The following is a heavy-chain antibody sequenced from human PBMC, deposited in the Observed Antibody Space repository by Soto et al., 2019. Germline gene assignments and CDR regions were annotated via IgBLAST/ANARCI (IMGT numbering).Heavy chain of an antibody. Sequence: ASVKVSCKASGYTFTSYGISWVRQAPGQGLEWMGWISAYNGNTNYAQKLQGRVTMTTDTYTSTAYMELRSLRSDDTAVYYCARSVRIAAAGQQWFEPWGQGTLVIGS. D-gene: IGHD6-13*01. V-gene: IGHV1-18*01. CDR2: ISAYNGNT. CDR3: ARSVRIAAAGQQWFEP. CDR1: GYTFTSYG. J-gene: IGHJ5*02.